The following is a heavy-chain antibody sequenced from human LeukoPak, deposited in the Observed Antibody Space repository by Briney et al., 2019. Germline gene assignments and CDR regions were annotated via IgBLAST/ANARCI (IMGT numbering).Heavy chain of an antibody. CDR1: GYTFTSYG. CDR3: AKEAVLWSGYSYFNY. J-gene: IGHJ4*02. Sequence: ASVKVSCKASGYTFTSYGISWVRQAPGQGLEWMGWISAYNGNTNYAQKLQGRVTMTTDTSTSTAYMELRSLRSDDTAVYYCAKEAVLWSGYSYFNYYGQGTMLTVSS. D-gene: IGHD3-3*01. CDR2: ISAYNGNT. V-gene: IGHV1-18*01.